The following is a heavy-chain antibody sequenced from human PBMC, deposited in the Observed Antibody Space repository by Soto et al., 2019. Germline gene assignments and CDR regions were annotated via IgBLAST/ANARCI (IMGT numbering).Heavy chain of an antibody. CDR2: ISGSGGST. J-gene: IGHJ4*02. Sequence: EVQLLESGGGLVQPGGSLRLSCAASGFTFSSYAMSWVRQAPGKGLEWVSAISGSGGSTYYADSVKGRFTITRDNSKNTLYLQMNSLRAEDTAVYYCAQGLLRTVTTYFDYWGQGTLVTVSS. V-gene: IGHV3-23*01. CDR1: GFTFSSYA. CDR3: AQGLLRTVTTYFDY. D-gene: IGHD4-17*01.